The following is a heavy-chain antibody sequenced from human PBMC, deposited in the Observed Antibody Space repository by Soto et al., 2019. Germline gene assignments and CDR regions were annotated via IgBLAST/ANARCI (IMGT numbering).Heavy chain of an antibody. V-gene: IGHV1-69*13. CDR2: IIPIFGTA. J-gene: IGHJ4*02. D-gene: IGHD6-19*01. CDR3: ARARPQYSSGWHPDY. Sequence: SVKVSCKASGGTFSSYAISWVRQAPGQGLEWMGGIIPIFGTANYAQKFQGRVTITADESTSTAYMELSSLRSEDTAVYYCARARPQYSSGWHPDYWGQGTLVTVSS. CDR1: GGTFSSYA.